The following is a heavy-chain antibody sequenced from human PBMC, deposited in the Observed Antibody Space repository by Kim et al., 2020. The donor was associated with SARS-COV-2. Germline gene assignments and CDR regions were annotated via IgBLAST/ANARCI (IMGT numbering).Heavy chain of an antibody. V-gene: IGHV4-34*01. Sequence: SETLSLTCAVYGGSFSGYYWSWIRQPPGKGLEWIGEINHSGSTNYNPSLKIRVTISVDTSKNQFSLKLSSVTAADTAVYYCARGTREWLTYYYYYYMDVWGKGTTVTVSS. CDR3: ARGTREWLTYYYYYYMDV. CDR2: INHSGST. CDR1: GGSFSGYY. J-gene: IGHJ6*03. D-gene: IGHD3-3*01.